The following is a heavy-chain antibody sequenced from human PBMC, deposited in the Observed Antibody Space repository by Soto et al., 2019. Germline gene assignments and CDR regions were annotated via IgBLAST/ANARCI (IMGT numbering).Heavy chain of an antibody. J-gene: IGHJ6*02. V-gene: IGHV4-31*03. CDR2: IYYSGST. Sequence: PSETLSLTCTVSGGSISSGGYYWSWIRQHPGKGLEWIGYIYYSGSTYYNPSLKSRVTISVDTSKNQFSLKLSSVTAADTAVYYCARGVVPAATRGYYYYGMDVWGQGTTVT. CDR3: ARGVVPAATRGYYYYGMDV. CDR1: GGSISSGGYY. D-gene: IGHD2-2*01.